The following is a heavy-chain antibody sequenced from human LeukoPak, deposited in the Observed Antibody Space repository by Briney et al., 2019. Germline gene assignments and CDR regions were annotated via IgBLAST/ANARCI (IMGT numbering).Heavy chain of an antibody. CDR2: ISGSGGST. V-gene: IGHV3-23*01. D-gene: IGHD3-22*01. CDR1: GFTFSSYA. CDR3: ARARDSSGSYPYYFDY. J-gene: IGHJ4*02. Sequence: GSLRLSCAASGFTFSSYAMSWVRQAPGKGLEWVSAISGSGGSTYYADSVKGRFTISRDNGKNSLYLQLNSLRDEDTAVYYCARARDSSGSYPYYFDYWGQGTLVTVSS.